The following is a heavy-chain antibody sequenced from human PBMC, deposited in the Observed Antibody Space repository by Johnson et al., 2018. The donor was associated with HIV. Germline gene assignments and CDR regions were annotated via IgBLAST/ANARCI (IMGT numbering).Heavy chain of an antibody. CDR1: GFTFSSYG. D-gene: IGHD1-26*01. J-gene: IGHJ3*01. V-gene: IGHV3-30*19. CDR2: IWYDGSNK. CDR3: TRGSFTDDAFDV. Sequence: QVQLVESGGGVVQPGRSLRLSCAASGFTFSSYGMHWVRQAPGKGLEWVAVIWYDGSNKYYTDSVKGRFTISRDTSKNMLYLQMNSLRPEDTAVYYCTRGSFTDDAFDVWGLGTMVTVSS.